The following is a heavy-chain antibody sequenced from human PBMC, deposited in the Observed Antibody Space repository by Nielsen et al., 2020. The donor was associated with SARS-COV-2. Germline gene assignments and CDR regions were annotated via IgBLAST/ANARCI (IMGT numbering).Heavy chain of an antibody. CDR3: ARDGSITMIDAFDI. J-gene: IGHJ3*02. V-gene: IGHV3-30-3*01. CDR1: GFTFSSYA. D-gene: IGHD3-22*01. Sequence: GESLKISCAASGFTFSSYAMHWVRQAPGKGLEWVAVISYDGSNKYYADSVKGRFTISRDNSKNTLYLQMNSLRAEDTAVYYCARDGSITMIDAFDIWGQGTMVTVSS. CDR2: ISYDGSNK.